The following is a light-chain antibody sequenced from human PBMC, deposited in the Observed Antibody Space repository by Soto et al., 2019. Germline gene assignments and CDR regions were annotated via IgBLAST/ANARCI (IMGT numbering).Light chain of an antibody. CDR2: GES. CDR3: QQYYDWPRT. CDR1: QSVSTN. V-gene: IGKV3-15*01. J-gene: IGKJ1*01. Sequence: VVLTPSPASLSVSPGESATLSCRASQSVSTNLAWYQQKPGQAPRLLIYGESARATGIPARFSGSGSGTEFTLTISSLQSEDFAVYFCQQYYDWPRTFGQGTKVDIK.